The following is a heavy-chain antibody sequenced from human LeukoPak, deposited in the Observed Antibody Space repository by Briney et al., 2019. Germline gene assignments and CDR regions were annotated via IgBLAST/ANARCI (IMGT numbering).Heavy chain of an antibody. CDR3: ARGGFFGSGSLFDS. CDR2: IYYSGFT. Sequence: SETLSLTCSVSGGSVSSGGSYWTWIRQRPGKGLGWIGYIYYSGFTFYSPSLKTRFFISLDTSENQVSLKVNSVTAADTAVYYCARGGFFGSGSLFDSWGQGTLVTVSS. J-gene: IGHJ4*02. CDR1: GGSVSSGGSY. V-gene: IGHV4-31*03. D-gene: IGHD3-10*01.